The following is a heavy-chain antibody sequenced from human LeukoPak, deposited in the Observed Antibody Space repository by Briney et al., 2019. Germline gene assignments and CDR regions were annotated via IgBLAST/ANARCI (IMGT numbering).Heavy chain of an antibody. V-gene: IGHV3-30*02. CDR3: ARAPLAAAVIDY. J-gene: IGHJ4*02. CDR2: IRYDGSNK. D-gene: IGHD6-13*01. Sequence: GGSLRLSCAASGFTFSSYGMHWVRQAPGKGLEWVALIRYDGSNKYYADSVKGRFTISRDNAKNSLYLQMNSLRAEDTAVYYCARAPLAAAVIDYWGQGTLVTVSS. CDR1: GFTFSSYG.